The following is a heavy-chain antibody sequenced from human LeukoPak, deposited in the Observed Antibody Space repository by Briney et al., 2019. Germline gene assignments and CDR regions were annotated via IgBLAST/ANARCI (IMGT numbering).Heavy chain of an antibody. Sequence: ASVKVSCKASGYTFTNYGISWVRQAPGQGLEWMGWISPYNSNTNYAQKLQGRVTMTTDKTTNTAYMELRTLRSDDTAVYYCARDGDWARSSDYWGQGTLVTVSS. CDR1: GYTFTNYG. CDR2: ISPYNSNT. CDR3: ARDGDWARSSDY. D-gene: IGHD2-21*02. J-gene: IGHJ4*02. V-gene: IGHV1-18*01.